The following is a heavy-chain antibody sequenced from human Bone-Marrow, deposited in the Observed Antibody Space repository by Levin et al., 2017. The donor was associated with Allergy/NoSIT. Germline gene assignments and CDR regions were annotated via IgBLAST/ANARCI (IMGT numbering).Heavy chain of an antibody. Sequence: SETLSLTCTVSGGSISSYYWSWIRQPPGKGLEWIGYIYYSGSTNYNPSLKSRVTISVDTSKNQFSLKLSSVTAADTAVYYCASTELKYSGYDYGPNWFDPWGQGTLVTVSS. CDR2: IYYSGST. J-gene: IGHJ5*02. D-gene: IGHD5-12*01. CDR3: ASTELKYSGYDYGPNWFDP. V-gene: IGHV4-59*08. CDR1: GGSISSYY.